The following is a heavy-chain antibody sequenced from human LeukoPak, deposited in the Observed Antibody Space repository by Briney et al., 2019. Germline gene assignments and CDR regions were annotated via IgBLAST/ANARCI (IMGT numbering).Heavy chain of an antibody. CDR1: GFTFSSYD. J-gene: IGHJ4*02. CDR3: SRVGSSGWPNYFDS. D-gene: IGHD6-19*01. Sequence: GGSLRLSCAASGFTFSSYDMHWIRQATGKGLEWVSVIGTSGDTYYAGSVKGRFTISRENAKNSLYLQMNSLTAGDTAVYFCSRVGSSGWPNYFDSWGQGTLVTVSS. CDR2: IGTSGDT. V-gene: IGHV3-13*04.